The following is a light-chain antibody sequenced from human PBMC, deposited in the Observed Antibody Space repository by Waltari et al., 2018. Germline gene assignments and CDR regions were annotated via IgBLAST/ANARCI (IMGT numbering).Light chain of an antibody. CDR1: QSVRSY. CDR3: QQRSNWPPV. J-gene: IGKJ4*01. Sequence: EIVLTQSPATLSLSPGERATLSCRASQSVRSYLAWYQQKPGQAPRLHIYDASNRATGIPARFSGSGSGTDFTLTISSLEPEDFAVYYCQQRSNWPPVFGGGTKVEIK. CDR2: DAS. V-gene: IGKV3-11*01.